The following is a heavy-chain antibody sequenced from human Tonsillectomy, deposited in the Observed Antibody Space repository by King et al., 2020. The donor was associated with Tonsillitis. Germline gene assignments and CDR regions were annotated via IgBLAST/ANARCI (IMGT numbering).Heavy chain of an antibody. V-gene: IGHV3-33*01. J-gene: IGHJ6*02. Sequence: VQLVESGGGVVQPGRSLRLSCAASGFTFSNYGMHWVRQAPGKGLEWVAVIWYDGSNKYYADSVKGRFTISRDNSKNTLYLQMNSLRAEDTAVYYCARDHIVATTYYYYYGMDVWGQGTTVTVSS. CDR2: IWYDGSNK. CDR1: GFTFSNYG. D-gene: IGHD5-12*01. CDR3: ARDHIVATTYYYYYGMDV.